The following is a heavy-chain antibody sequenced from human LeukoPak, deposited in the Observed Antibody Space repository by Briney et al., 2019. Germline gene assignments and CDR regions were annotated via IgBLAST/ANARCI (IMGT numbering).Heavy chain of an antibody. V-gene: IGHV1-69*01. CDR1: GGTFSSYA. D-gene: IGHD3-22*01. CDR2: IITFFGTA. CDR3: ARDPHPLNPYDSSEYGMDV. Sequence: SVKVSCKASGGTFSSYAISWVRQAPGQGLEWMGGIITFFGTANYAQKFQGRVTITADESTSTAYMELSSLRSEDTAVYYCARDPHPLNPYDSSEYGMDVWGQGTTVTVSS. J-gene: IGHJ6*02.